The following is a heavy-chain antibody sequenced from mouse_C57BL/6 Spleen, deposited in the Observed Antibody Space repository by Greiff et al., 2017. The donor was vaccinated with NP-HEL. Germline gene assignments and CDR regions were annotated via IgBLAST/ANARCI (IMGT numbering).Heavy chain of an antibody. Sequence: EVQLQESGGGLVQPGGSMKLSCAASGFTFSDAWMDWVRQSPEKGLEWVAEIRNKANNHATYYAESVQGRFTISRDDSKSSVYLQMNSLRAEDTGIYYCTRSNYVDWYFDVWGTGTTVTVSS. J-gene: IGHJ1*03. CDR3: TRSNYVDWYFDV. CDR1: GFTFSDAW. D-gene: IGHD2-5*01. V-gene: IGHV6-6*01. CDR2: IRNKANNHAT.